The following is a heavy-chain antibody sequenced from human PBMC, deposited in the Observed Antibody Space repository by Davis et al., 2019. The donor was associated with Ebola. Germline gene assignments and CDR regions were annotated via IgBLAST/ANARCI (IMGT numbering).Heavy chain of an antibody. J-gene: IGHJ5*02. CDR3: ASGWLRGKFDP. CDR1: GDSVSSGSTG. CDR2: TYYNSKWYH. Sequence: PSETLSLTCAISGDSVSSGSTGWNWIRQSPLRGLEWLGRTYYNSKWYHDYAISVSSRITINPDTSKNQFSLHLNSVTPEDTAVYYCASGWLRGKFDPWGQGTLVIVSS. V-gene: IGHV6-1*01. D-gene: IGHD6-19*01.